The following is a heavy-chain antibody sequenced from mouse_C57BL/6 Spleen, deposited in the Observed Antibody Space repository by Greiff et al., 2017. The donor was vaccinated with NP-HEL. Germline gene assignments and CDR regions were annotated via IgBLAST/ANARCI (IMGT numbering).Heavy chain of an antibody. D-gene: IGHD1-1*01. Sequence: EVKLMESGGGLVKPGGSLKLSCAASGFTFSSYAMSWVRQTPEKRLEWVATISDGGSYTYYPDNVKGRFTISRDNAKNNLYQQMRQLKSEDTAMYYCARDKKKLLLRYLDVWGTGTTVTVSS. CDR2: ISDGGSYT. CDR1: GFTFSSYA. J-gene: IGHJ1*03. V-gene: IGHV5-4*01. CDR3: ARDKKKLLLRYLDV.